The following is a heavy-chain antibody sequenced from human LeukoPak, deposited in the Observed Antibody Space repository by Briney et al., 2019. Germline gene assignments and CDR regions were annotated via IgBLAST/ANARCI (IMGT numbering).Heavy chain of an antibody. D-gene: IGHD3-22*01. Sequence: SVKVSCKASGGTFSSYAISWVRQAPGQGLECMGGIIPIFGTANYAQKFQGRVTITTDESTSTAYMELSSLKSEDTAVYYCASDPYYYDSSGSLGEGFDYWGQGTLVTVSS. CDR1: GGTFSSYA. J-gene: IGHJ4*02. CDR2: IIPIFGTA. V-gene: IGHV1-69*05. CDR3: ASDPYYYDSSGSLGEGFDY.